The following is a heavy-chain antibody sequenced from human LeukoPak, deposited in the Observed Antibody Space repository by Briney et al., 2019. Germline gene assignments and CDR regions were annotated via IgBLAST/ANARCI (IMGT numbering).Heavy chain of an antibody. CDR3: AREIVGATPYFDY. J-gene: IGHJ4*02. D-gene: IGHD1-26*01. CDR2: ISTSSSII. CDR1: GFTFNAFE. V-gene: IGHV3-48*03. Sequence: GGSLRLSCAASGFTFNAFEMNWVRQAPGKGLEWVSYISTSSSIIYFADSVKGRFTISRDNAKNSLYLQMDSLRAEDTAVCYCAREIVGATPYFDYWGRGTLVTVSS.